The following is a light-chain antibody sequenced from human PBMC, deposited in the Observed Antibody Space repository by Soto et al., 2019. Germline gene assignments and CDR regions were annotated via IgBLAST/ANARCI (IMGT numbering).Light chain of an antibody. CDR3: QQFSSYPLT. Sequence: EIVMTQSPATLSVSPGERATLSGRASQSVSSNLAWYQQKPGQAPRLLIYGASTRATGIPARFSGGGSGTDFTLTISRLEPEDFAVYYCQQFSSYPLTFGGGTKVDIK. CDR1: QSVSSN. J-gene: IGKJ4*01. V-gene: IGKV3-15*01. CDR2: GAS.